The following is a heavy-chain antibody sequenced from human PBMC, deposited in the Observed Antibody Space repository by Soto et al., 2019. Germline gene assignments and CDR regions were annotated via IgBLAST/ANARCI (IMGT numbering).Heavy chain of an antibody. V-gene: IGHV1-18*01. CDR3: ARAGQYYDSSGYTD. D-gene: IGHD3-22*01. CDR2: ISAYNGNR. J-gene: IGHJ4*02. CDR1: GYSFATSG. Sequence: ASVKVSCKASGYSFATSGISWVRQAPGQGLEWMGWISAYNGNRNYDQKLQDRVTMTTDTSTRTAYLELRSLRSDDTAVYYCARAGQYYDSSGYTDWGQGTQVTVSS.